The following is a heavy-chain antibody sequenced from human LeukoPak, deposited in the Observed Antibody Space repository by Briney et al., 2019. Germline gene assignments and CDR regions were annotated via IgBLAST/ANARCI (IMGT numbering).Heavy chain of an antibody. CDR2: INHSGST. CDR1: GGSFSGYY. V-gene: IGHV4-34*01. D-gene: IGHD6-19*01. Sequence: PSETLSLTCAVYGGSFSGYYWSWIRQPPGKGLEWIGEINHSGSTNYNPSLKSRVTISVDTSKNQFSLKLSSVTAADTAVYYCARIGSGSGWYGGGYYFDYWGQGTLVTVSS. CDR3: ARIGSGSGWYGGGYYFDY. J-gene: IGHJ4*02.